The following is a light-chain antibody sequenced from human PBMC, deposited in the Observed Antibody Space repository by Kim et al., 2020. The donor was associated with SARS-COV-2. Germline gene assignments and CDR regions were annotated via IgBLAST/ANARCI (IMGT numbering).Light chain of an antibody. Sequence: QLMLTQSPSASASLGASVRLTCTLSSWHNSYAIAWHQQQPKKGPRYLMKVNSDGSHSKGDGIPDRFSGSSTGAEWYLTISSLQSEDEADYYCQTWGTGIQVFGGGTKLTVL. CDR2: VNSDGSH. CDR1: SWHNSYA. J-gene: IGLJ3*02. V-gene: IGLV4-69*01. CDR3: QTWGTGIQV.